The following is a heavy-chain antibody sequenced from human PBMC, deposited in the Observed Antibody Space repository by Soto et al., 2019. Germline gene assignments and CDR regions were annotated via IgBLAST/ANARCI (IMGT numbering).Heavy chain of an antibody. V-gene: IGHV4-30-4*01. CDR1: GGSISSGDYY. CDR2: IYYSGST. CDR3: ATASTQAVSWYFDL. Sequence: SETLSLTRTVSGGSISSGDYYWSWIRQPPGKGLEWIGYIYYSGSTYYNPSLKSRVTISVDTSKNQFSLKLSSVTAADTAVYYCATASTQAVSWYFDLWGRGTLVTFSS. J-gene: IGHJ2*01. D-gene: IGHD6-19*01.